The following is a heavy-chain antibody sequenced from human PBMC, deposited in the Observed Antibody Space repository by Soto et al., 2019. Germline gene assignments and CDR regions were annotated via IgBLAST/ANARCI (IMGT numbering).Heavy chain of an antibody. V-gene: IGHV3-23*01. CDR1: GFTFSSYA. J-gene: IGHJ1*01. D-gene: IGHD6-19*01. CDR2: ISGSGGST. CDR3: AKEIAVAGYAEYFQH. Sequence: RRLSCAASGFTFSSYAMSWVRQAPGKGLEWVSAISGSGGSTYYADSVKGRFTISRDNSKNTLYLQMNSLRAEDTAVYYCAKEIAVAGYAEYFQHWGQGTLVTVSS.